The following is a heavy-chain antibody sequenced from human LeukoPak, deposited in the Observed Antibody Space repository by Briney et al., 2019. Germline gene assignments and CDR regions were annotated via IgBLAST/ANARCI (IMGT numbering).Heavy chain of an antibody. V-gene: IGHV3-7*01. CDR1: GFTFSSYW. Sequence: PGGSLRLSCAASGFTFSSYWMSWVRQAPGKGLEWVANIKQDGSEKYYVDSVKGRFTISRDNAKNSLYLQMNSLRAEDTAVYYCTRDYYYDSSVTFDYWGQGTLVTVSS. J-gene: IGHJ4*02. CDR3: TRDYYYDSSVTFDY. D-gene: IGHD3-22*01. CDR2: IKQDGSEK.